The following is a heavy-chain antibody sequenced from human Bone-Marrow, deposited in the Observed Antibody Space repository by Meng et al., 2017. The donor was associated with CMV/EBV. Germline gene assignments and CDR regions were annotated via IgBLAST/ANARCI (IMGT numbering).Heavy chain of an antibody. V-gene: IGHV3-23*01. J-gene: IGHJ4*02. CDR3: TYRSSRLGSYLRDY. Sequence: GESLKIPCASSGFTFSSYAMRWVREAPGKGLEWVSAISGSGGSTYYADSVKGRFTISRDNSKNTLYLQMNSLRAEDTAVYYCTYRSSRLGSYLRDYWGQGTLVTVSS. CDR2: ISGSGGST. CDR1: GFTFSSYA. D-gene: IGHD1-26*01.